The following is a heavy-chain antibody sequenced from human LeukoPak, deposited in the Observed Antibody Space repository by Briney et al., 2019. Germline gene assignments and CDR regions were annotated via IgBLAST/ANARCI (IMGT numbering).Heavy chain of an antibody. V-gene: IGHV3-15*01. Sequence: GGSLRLSCAASGFTFSHAWMSWVRQAPGKGLEWVGRIKSKTDGGTTDYAAPVKGRFTISRDDSKNTLYLQMNSLKTEDTAVYYCTTDLEDYDSSGYYWMGRAFDIWGQGTMVTVPS. CDR3: TTDLEDYDSSGYYWMGRAFDI. D-gene: IGHD3-22*01. J-gene: IGHJ3*02. CDR1: GFTFSHAW. CDR2: IKSKTDGGTT.